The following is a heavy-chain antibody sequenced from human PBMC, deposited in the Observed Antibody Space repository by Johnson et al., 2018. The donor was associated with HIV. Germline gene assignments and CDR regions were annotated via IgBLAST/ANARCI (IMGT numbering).Heavy chain of an antibody. Sequence: QVQLVESGGGVVQPGRSLRLSCAASGFTFSSYGMHWVRQAPGKGLEWVAVIWYDGSNKYYADSVKGRFTISRDNSKNTLYLQMNSLRAEDTAVYYCAKERYSRSAFDIWGQGTMVTVSS. V-gene: IGHV3-33*06. CDR2: IWYDGSNK. D-gene: IGHD6-13*01. CDR1: GFTFSSYG. J-gene: IGHJ3*02. CDR3: AKERYSRSAFDI.